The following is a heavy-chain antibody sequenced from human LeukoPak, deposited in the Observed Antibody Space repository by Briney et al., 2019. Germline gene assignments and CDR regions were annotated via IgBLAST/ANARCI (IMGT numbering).Heavy chain of an antibody. D-gene: IGHD3-10*01. CDR2: ISWNSGSI. J-gene: IGHJ5*02. CDR1: GFTFDDYA. V-gene: IGHV3-9*01. CDR3: AKDPLYGSGSYLIFDP. Sequence: GGSLRLSCAASGFTFDDYAMHWVRQAPGKGLEWVSGISWNSGSIGYADSVKGRFTISRDNAKNSLYLQMNSLRAEDTALYYCAKDPLYGSGSYLIFDPWGQGTLVTVSS.